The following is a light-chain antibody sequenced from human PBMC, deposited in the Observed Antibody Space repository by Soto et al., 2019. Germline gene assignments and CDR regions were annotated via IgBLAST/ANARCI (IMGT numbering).Light chain of an antibody. Sequence: QSVLTQPASVSDSPGQSITIACTGTSSDVGGSNFVSWYQQHPGKPPKLIIYGVANRPSGVSNRFSGSKSGSTASLIISRLQTEDEADYYCVSYTSSTTYVFGTRTKVTVL. CDR3: VSYTSSTTYV. CDR2: GVA. J-gene: IGLJ1*01. CDR1: SSDVGGSNF. V-gene: IGLV2-14*03.